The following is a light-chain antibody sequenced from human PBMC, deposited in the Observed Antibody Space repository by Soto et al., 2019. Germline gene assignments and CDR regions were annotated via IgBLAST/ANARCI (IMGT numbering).Light chain of an antibody. V-gene: IGKV3-20*01. Sequence: EIVLTQSPGTLSLSPGERATLSCRASQSVSSTYLIWYQQKPGQAPRLLIYGASSRATGIPDRFSGSGSGTDFTLSISRLEPEDFAVYYCQQYGSSPPLTFGGGTKVDTK. CDR2: GAS. J-gene: IGKJ4*01. CDR1: QSVSSTY. CDR3: QQYGSSPPLT.